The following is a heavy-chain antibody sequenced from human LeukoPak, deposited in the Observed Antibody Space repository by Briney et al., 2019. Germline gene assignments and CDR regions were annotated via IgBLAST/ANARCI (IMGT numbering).Heavy chain of an antibody. Sequence: GGSLRLSCAASGFIFSDYYMSWIRQAPGEGLEWVSSISSSGTYVYYADSVKGRFTISRDNSKNTLYLQMNSLRAEDTAVYYCAKGPLYGSGTDYWGQGTLVTVSS. D-gene: IGHD3-10*01. CDR2: ISSSGTYV. V-gene: IGHV3-11*01. J-gene: IGHJ4*02. CDR3: AKGPLYGSGTDY. CDR1: GFIFSDYY.